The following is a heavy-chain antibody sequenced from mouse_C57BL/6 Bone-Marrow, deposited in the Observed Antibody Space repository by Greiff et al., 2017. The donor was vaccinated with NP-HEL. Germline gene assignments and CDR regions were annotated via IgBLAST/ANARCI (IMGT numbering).Heavy chain of an antibody. CDR1: GYTFTSYT. V-gene: IGHV1-4*01. D-gene: IGHD2-5*01. CDR3: ARAYYSNYVFAY. Sequence: QVHVKQSGAELARPGASVKMSCKASGYTFTSYTMHWVKQRPGQGLEWIGYINPSSGYTKYNQKFKDKATLTADKSSSTAYMQLSSLTSEDSAVYYCARAYYSNYVFAYWGQGTLVTVSA. CDR2: INPSSGYT. J-gene: IGHJ3*01.